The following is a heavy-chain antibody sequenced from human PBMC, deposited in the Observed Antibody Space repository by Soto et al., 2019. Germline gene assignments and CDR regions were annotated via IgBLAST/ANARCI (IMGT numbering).Heavy chain of an antibody. V-gene: IGHV3-30-3*01. J-gene: IGHJ4*02. Sequence: QVQLVESGGGVVQPGRSLRLSCAASGFTFSSYAMHWVRQAPGKGLEWVAVISYDGSNKYYADSVKGRFTISRHNSKNTLYLQMNSLRAEDTAVYYCARGGEATINPIFDYWGQGTLVTVSS. D-gene: IGHD5-12*01. CDR3: ARGGEATINPIFDY. CDR2: ISYDGSNK. CDR1: GFTFSSYA.